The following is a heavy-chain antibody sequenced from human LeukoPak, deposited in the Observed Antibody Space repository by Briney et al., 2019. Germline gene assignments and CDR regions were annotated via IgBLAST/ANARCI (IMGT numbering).Heavy chain of an antibody. D-gene: IGHD3-16*01. CDR2: ISSSGSTI. CDR1: GFTFSDYY. V-gene: IGHV3-11*01. J-gene: IGHJ4*02. CDR3: ARVPSMGVSFEGNDY. Sequence: GGSLRLSCAASGFTFSDYYMSWIRQAPGKGLEWVSYISSSGSTIYYADSVKGRFTISRDNAKNSLYLQMNSLRAEDTAVYYCARVPSMGVSFEGNDYWGQGTLVTVSS.